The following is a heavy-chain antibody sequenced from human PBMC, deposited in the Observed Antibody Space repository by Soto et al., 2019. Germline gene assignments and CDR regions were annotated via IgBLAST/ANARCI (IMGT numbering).Heavy chain of an antibody. Sequence: ASVKVSCKASGYTFTSYGISWERQAPGQGLEWMGWISAYNGNTNYAQKLQGRVTMTTDTSTSTAYMELRSLRSDDTAVYYCARDLSLLEYYYDSSGYSYFDYWGQGTLVTVSS. J-gene: IGHJ4*02. CDR1: GYTFTSYG. CDR3: ARDLSLLEYYYDSSGYSYFDY. V-gene: IGHV1-18*01. D-gene: IGHD3-22*01. CDR2: ISAYNGNT.